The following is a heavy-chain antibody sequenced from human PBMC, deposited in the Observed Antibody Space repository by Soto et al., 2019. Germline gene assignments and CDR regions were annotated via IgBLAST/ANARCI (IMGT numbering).Heavy chain of an antibody. CDR1: RDTFTSYY. CDR2: IIPIFGTA. CDR3: ARDNYDFWSGYSRGPHYGMDV. D-gene: IGHD3-3*01. V-gene: IGHV1-69*13. Sequence: GASVKVSCKAPRDTFTSYYINWVRQAPGQGLEWMGGIIPIFGTANYAQKFQGRVTITADESTSTAYMELSSLRSEDTAVYYCARDNYDFWSGYSRGPHYGMDVWGQGTTVPVSS. J-gene: IGHJ6*02.